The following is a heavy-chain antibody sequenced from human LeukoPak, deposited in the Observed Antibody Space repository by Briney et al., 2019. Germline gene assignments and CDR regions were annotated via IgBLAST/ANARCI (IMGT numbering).Heavy chain of an antibody. CDR3: ARTSARGAQFDY. Sequence: PSETLSLTCTVSGGSISNYYWSWIRQPAGMRLEWTGRIYASGSTNYNPSLKSRVTMSVDTSNNQFSLNLSSVTAADTAVYYCARTSARGAQFDYWGQGTLVTVSS. J-gene: IGHJ4*02. CDR2: IYASGST. CDR1: GGSISNYY. D-gene: IGHD3-10*01. V-gene: IGHV4-4*07.